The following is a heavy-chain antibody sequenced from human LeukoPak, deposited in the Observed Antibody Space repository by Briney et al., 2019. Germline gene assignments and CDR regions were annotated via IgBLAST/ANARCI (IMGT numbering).Heavy chain of an antibody. Sequence: GGSLRLSCADSGITFTNYEMNWVRQAPGKGLEWVAYISTSGNTIYYADSVKGRFTISRDNSKNTLYLQMNSLRAEDTAVYFCARGHNRYYFDYWGQGTLVIVSS. V-gene: IGHV3-48*03. J-gene: IGHJ4*02. D-gene: IGHD2/OR15-2a*01. CDR3: ARGHNRYYFDY. CDR2: ISTSGNTI. CDR1: GITFTNYE.